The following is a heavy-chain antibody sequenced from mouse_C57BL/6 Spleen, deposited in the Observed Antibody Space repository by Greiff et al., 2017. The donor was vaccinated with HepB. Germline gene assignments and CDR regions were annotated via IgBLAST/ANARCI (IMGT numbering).Heavy chain of an antibody. V-gene: IGHV6-6*01. J-gene: IGHJ2*01. D-gene: IGHD2-4*01. CDR1: GFTFSDAW. Sequence: EVKVVESGGGLVQPGGSMKLSCAASGFTFSDAWMDWVRQSPEKGLEWVAEIRNKANNHATYYAESVKGRFTISRDDSKSSVYLQRNSLRAEDTGMYYCTSLYDYDGGYVDYWGQGTTRTGSS. CDR3: TSLYDYDGGYVDY. CDR2: IRNKANNHAT.